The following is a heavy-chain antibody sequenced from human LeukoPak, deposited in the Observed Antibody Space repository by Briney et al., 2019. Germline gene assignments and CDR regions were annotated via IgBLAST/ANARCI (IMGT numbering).Heavy chain of an antibody. Sequence: EASVKVSCKGSGYSFTGYYMHWVRQAPGQGLEWMGWINPNSGGTNYTQKFQGRVTMTRDTSISTAYMELSRLRSDDTAVYFCARGFSGPTKKWFDPWGQGTRVTVSS. CDR2: INPNSGGT. CDR3: ARGFSGPTKKWFDP. D-gene: IGHD6-25*01. V-gene: IGHV1-2*02. J-gene: IGHJ5*02. CDR1: GYSFTGYY.